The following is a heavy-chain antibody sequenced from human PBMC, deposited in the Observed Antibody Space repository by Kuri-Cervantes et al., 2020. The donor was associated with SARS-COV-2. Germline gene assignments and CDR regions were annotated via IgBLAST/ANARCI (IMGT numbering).Heavy chain of an antibody. CDR2: IRYDGSNK. CDR3: ARERSGSYDY. Sequence: GGSLRLSCSASGFTFSSYGMHWVRKAPGKGLEWVAFIRYDGSNKYYADSVKGRSTISRDNAKNYLYLQMNSLRAEDTALYHCARERSGSYDYLGQGTLVTVSS. CDR1: GFTFSSYG. D-gene: IGHD1-26*01. V-gene: IGHV3-30*02. J-gene: IGHJ4*02.